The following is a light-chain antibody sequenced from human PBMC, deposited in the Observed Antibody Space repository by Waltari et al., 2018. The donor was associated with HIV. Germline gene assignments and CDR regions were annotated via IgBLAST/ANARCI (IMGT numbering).Light chain of an antibody. CDR3: QQSYSYPLT. J-gene: IGKJ3*01. CDR2: DAS. Sequence: DIQMTQSPSSLSASVGDGVTITCRASQTVSNKVNWFQQKPGKAPKVLIYDASSLQSGAPPRFSGSGSGTDFSLTINSLQPDDFASYFCQQSYSYPLTFGPGTKVDIK. V-gene: IGKV1-39*01. CDR1: QTVSNK.